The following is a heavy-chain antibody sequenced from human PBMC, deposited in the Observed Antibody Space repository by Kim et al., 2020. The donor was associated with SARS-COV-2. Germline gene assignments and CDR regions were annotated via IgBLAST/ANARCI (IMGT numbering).Heavy chain of an antibody. CDR2: IIPIFGTA. J-gene: IGHJ4*02. V-gene: IGHV1-69*13. CDR3: ARGGGWLRVREAYY. Sequence: SVKVSCKASGGTFSSYAISWVRQAPGQGLEWMGEIIPIFGTANYAQKFQGRVTITADESTSTAYMELSSLRSEDTAVYYCARGGGWLRVREAYYWGQGTLVTVSS. D-gene: IGHD5-12*01. CDR1: GGTFSSYA.